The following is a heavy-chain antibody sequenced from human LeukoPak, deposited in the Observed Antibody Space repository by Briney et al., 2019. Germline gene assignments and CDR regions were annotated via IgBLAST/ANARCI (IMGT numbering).Heavy chain of an antibody. D-gene: IGHD1-26*01. Sequence: GGSLRLSCVASGFTVNSNYMFWVRQAPGKGLEWVSAISGSGGSTYYADSVKGRFTISRDNSKNTLYLQMNSLRAEDTAVYYCAKVGFLSGSSYDYWGQGTLVTVSS. J-gene: IGHJ4*02. V-gene: IGHV3-23*01. CDR1: GFTVNSNY. CDR2: ISGSGGST. CDR3: AKVGFLSGSSYDY.